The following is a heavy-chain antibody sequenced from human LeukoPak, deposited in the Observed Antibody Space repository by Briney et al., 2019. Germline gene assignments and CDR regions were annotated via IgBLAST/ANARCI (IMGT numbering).Heavy chain of an antibody. CDR3: AMGLNNYYDSSGLDY. V-gene: IGHV5-51*01. Sequence: GESLKISSKGSGYSFTSYSIGWVRPMPGKGLEWMGIIYPGDSDTRYSPPFQGQVTISADKSISTAYLQWSSLKASDTAMYYCAMGLNNYYDSSGLDYWGQGTLVTVSS. CDR2: IYPGDSDT. CDR1: GYSFTSYS. D-gene: IGHD3-22*01. J-gene: IGHJ4*02.